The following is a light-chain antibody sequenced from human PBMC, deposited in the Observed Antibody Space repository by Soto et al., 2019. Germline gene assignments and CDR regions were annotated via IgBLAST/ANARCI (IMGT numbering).Light chain of an antibody. CDR3: QSYDSSLSGVV. V-gene: IGLV1-40*01. J-gene: IGLJ2*01. Sequence: QSVLTQPPSVSGAPGQRVTISCSGSSSNIGADSDVHWYQQLPGTAPRLLIYGNINRPSGVPDRFSASKSGTSASLAITGLQAEDEAGYYCQSYDSSLSGVVFGGGTKLTVL. CDR1: SSNIGADSD. CDR2: GNI.